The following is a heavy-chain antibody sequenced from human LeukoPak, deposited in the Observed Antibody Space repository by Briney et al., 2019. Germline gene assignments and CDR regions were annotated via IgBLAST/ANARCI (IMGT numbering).Heavy chain of an antibody. CDR3: ARVNFFGSGLPFDY. CDR2: IYSSGST. D-gene: IGHD3-10*01. J-gene: IGHJ4*02. Sequence: SETLSLTCTVSGGSISSYYWSWIRQPAGEGLEWIGRIYSSGSTNYNSSLKSRVTMSVDTSRNQFSLKLSSVTAADTAVYYCARVNFFGSGLPFDYWGQGTLVTVSS. CDR1: GGSISSYY. V-gene: IGHV4-4*07.